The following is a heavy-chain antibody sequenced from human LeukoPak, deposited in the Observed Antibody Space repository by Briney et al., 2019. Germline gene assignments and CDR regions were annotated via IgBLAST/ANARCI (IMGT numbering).Heavy chain of an antibody. CDR3: ARERHDYGDSRWFDP. V-gene: IGHV7-4-1*02. Sequence: GASVMVSCKASGYTFTSYAMNWVRQAPGQGLEWMGWINTNTGNPTYAQGFTGRFVFSLDTSVSTAYLQISSLKAEDTAVYYCARERHDYGDSRWFDPWGQGTLVTVSS. J-gene: IGHJ5*02. CDR2: INTNTGNP. D-gene: IGHD4-17*01. CDR1: GYTFTSYA.